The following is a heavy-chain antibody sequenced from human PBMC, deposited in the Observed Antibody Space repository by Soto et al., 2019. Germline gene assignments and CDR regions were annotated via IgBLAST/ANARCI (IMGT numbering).Heavy chain of an antibody. CDR1: GGSFSDAF. V-gene: IGHV4-34*12. CDR3: ARAPRELLAEGPLFLYYYYGLDV. J-gene: IGHJ6*02. Sequence: QVHLQQWGAGLLKPSGTLSLTCAVSGGSFSDAFWSWVRQSPGRGLEWIGEVFHTGTTNYNPSLKSRLTLSVVTAKNQFSLRLTSVTAADSAVYYCARAPRELLAEGPLFLYYYYGLDVWCQGTTVTVSS. D-gene: IGHD1-7*01. CDR2: VFHTGTT.